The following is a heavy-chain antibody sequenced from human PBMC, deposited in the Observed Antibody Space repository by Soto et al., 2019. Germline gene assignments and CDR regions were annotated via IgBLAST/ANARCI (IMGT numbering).Heavy chain of an antibody. CDR1: GGSFSGYY. Sequence: QVQLQQWGAGLLKPSETLSLTCAVYGGSFSGYYWSWIRQPPGKGLEWIGEINHSGSTNYNPSLXXRXYISVDTSKNQFSLKLSSVTAADTAAYYCARGTGRYYYGMDVWGQGTTVTVSS. V-gene: IGHV4-34*01. J-gene: IGHJ6*02. CDR3: ARGTGRYYYGMDV. CDR2: INHSGST.